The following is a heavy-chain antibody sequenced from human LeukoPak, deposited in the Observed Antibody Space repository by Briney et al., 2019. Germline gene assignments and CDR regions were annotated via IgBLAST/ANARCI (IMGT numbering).Heavy chain of an antibody. V-gene: IGHV1-2*02. J-gene: IGHJ2*01. D-gene: IGHD6-19*01. CDR1: GYTFTGYC. CDR3: ARDLSIAVAGTLQLNYWYFDL. CDR2: INPNSGGT. Sequence: ASVKVSCKASGYTFTGYCMHWVRQAPGQGLEWMGWINPNSGGTNYAQKFQGRVTMTRDTSISTAYMELSRLRSDDTAVYYCARDLSIAVAGTLQLNYWYFDLWGRGTLVTVSS.